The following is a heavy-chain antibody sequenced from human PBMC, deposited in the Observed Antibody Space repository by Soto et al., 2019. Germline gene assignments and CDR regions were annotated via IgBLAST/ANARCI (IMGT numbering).Heavy chain of an antibody. J-gene: IGHJ5*02. CDR3: ARVPSSREKRENWFDP. Sequence: PSETLSLTCTVSGGSISSGGYYWSWIRQHPGKGLEWIGYIYYSGSTYYNPSLKSRVTISVDTSKNQFSLKLSSVTAADTAVYYCARVPSSREKRENWFDPWGQGTLVTVSS. V-gene: IGHV4-31*03. CDR1: GGSISSGGYY. CDR2: IYYSGST.